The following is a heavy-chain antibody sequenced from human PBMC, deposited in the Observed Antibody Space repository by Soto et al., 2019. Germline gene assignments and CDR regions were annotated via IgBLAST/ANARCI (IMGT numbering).Heavy chain of an antibody. D-gene: IGHD6-13*01. CDR1: GGSFSGYY. V-gene: IGHV4-34*01. CDR3: ARHSPDSSSWYPDY. CDR2: INHSGST. J-gene: IGHJ4*02. Sequence: PSETLSLTCAVYGGSFSGYYWSWIRKPPGKGLEWIGEINHSGSTNYNPSLKSRVTISVDTSKNQFSLKLISVTAADTAVYYCARHSPDSSSWYPDYWGQGTLVTVSS.